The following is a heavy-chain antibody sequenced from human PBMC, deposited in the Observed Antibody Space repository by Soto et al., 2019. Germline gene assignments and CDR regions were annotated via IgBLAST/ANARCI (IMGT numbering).Heavy chain of an antibody. CDR2: INPNSGGT. J-gene: IGHJ6*02. D-gene: IGHD6-13*01. Sequence: GASVKVSCKASGYTFTGYYMHWARQAPGQGLEWMGWINPNSGGTNYAQKFQGRVTMTRDTSISTAYMELSRLRSDGTAVYYCAGEHSSSWYSHYYYGMDVWGQGTTVTVSS. CDR3: AGEHSSSWYSHYYYGMDV. CDR1: GYTFTGYY. V-gene: IGHV1-2*02.